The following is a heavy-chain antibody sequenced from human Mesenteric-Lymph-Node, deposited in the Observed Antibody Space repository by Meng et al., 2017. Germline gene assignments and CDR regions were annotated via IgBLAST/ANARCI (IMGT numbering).Heavy chain of an antibody. D-gene: IGHD3-22*01. Sequence: SETLSLTCSVSYGSIYGYFWAWIRQPPGKGLEWLGYIYYIGSTNYNPSLKSRITMTADMSKNQFSLNLGSVTPADTAMYYCARGDYYDSSGGPFDIWGQGTMVTVSS. CDR2: IYYIGST. V-gene: IGHV4-59*01. CDR1: YGSIYGYF. CDR3: ARGDYYDSSGGPFDI. J-gene: IGHJ3*02.